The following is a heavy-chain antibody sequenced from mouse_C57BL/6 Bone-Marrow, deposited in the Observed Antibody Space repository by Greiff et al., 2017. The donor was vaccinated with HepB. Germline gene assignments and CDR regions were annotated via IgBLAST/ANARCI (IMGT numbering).Heavy chain of an antibody. CDR1: GFTFSDYG. D-gene: IGHD1-1*01. V-gene: IGHV5-17*01. CDR2: ISSGSSTI. J-gene: IGHJ3*01. CDR3: ARPGYYGSSYGFAY. Sequence: EVQLQESGGGLVKPGGSLKLSCAASGFTFSDYGMHWVRQAPEKGLEWVAYISSGSSTIYYADTVKGRFTISRDNAKNTLFLQMTSLRSEDTAMYYCARPGYYGSSYGFAYWGQGTLVTVSA.